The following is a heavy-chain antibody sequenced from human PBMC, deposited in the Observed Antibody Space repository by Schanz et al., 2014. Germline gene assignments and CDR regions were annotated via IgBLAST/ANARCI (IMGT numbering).Heavy chain of an antibody. Sequence: QVQLVESGGGVVQPGRSLRLSCAASGFTFSSYVMHWVRQAPGKGLEWVAIISYDGSNKSYADSVKGRFTISRDNSKNTLSLQMNSLRAEDTAVYYCERFQSPHQPFDYWGQGTLVTVSS. CDR2: ISYDGSNK. CDR1: GFTFSSYV. J-gene: IGHJ4*02. D-gene: IGHD2-2*01. V-gene: IGHV3-30*04. CDR3: ERFQSPHQPFDY.